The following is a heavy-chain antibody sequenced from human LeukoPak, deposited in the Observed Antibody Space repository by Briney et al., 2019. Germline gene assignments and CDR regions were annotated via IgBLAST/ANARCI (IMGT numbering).Heavy chain of an antibody. J-gene: IGHJ4*02. V-gene: IGHV3-23*01. CDR2: ISGSGGST. Sequence: PGGSLRLSCAASGFTFSSYAMSWVRQAPGKGLEWVLAISGSGGSTYYADSVKGRFTISRDNSKNTLYLQMNSLRAEDTAVYYCAKTACGYCSGGSCYCFDYWGQGTLVTVSS. CDR1: GFTFSSYA. D-gene: IGHD2-15*01. CDR3: AKTACGYCSGGSCYCFDY.